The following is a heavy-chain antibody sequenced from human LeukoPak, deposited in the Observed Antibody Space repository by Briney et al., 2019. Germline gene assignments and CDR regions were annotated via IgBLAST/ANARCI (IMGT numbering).Heavy chain of an antibody. CDR2: IYYSGST. V-gene: IGHV4-31*03. Sequence: NPSETLSLTCTVSGGSISSGGYYWSWIRQHPGKGLEWIGYIYYSGSTYYNPSLKSRVTISVDTSKNQFSLKLSSVTAADTAVYYCARGVTMVRGVITNWFDPWGQGTLVTVSS. CDR1: GGSISSGGYY. J-gene: IGHJ5*02. D-gene: IGHD3-10*01. CDR3: ARGVTMVRGVITNWFDP.